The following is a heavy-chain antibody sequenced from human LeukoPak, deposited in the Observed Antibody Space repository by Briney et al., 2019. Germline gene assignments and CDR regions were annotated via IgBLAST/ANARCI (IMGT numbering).Heavy chain of an antibody. D-gene: IGHD1-26*01. J-gene: IGHJ3*02. V-gene: IGHV4-59*01. Sequence: SETLSLTCTVSGGSISSYFWSWIRQPPGKGLEWIAYAHYSESTNYNPSLKSRVTISLDTSKNQFSLMLNSVTAADTAVYYCAGDRRWDLLHAFDIWGQGTMVTVSS. CDR2: AHYSEST. CDR3: AGDRRWDLLHAFDI. CDR1: GGSISSYF.